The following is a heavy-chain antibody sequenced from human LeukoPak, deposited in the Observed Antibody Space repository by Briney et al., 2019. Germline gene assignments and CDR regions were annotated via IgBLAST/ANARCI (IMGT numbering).Heavy chain of an antibody. CDR1: GYTFTGYY. CDR2: INPNSGGT. CDR3: ARGAYCGGDCYSFDY. D-gene: IGHD2-21*01. J-gene: IGHJ4*02. Sequence: ASVKVSCKASGYTFTGYYMHWVRQAPGQGLEWMGWINPNSGGTNYAQKFQGRVTMTRDTSISTAYMELSRLRSDDTAVYYSARGAYCGGDCYSFDYWGQGTLVTVSS. V-gene: IGHV1-2*02.